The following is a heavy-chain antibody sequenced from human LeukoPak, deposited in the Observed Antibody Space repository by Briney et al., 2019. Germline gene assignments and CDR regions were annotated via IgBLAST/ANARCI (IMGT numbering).Heavy chain of an antibody. V-gene: IGHV3-30*03. CDR3: ARDQFLEEWLFFDY. CDR1: GFTFSSYG. CDR2: ISYDGSNK. Sequence: GGSLRLSCAASGFTFSSYGMHWVRQAPGKGLEWVAVISYDGSNKYYADSVKGRFTISRDNSKNSLYLQMNSLRAEDTAVYYCARDQFLEEWLFFDYWGQGTLVTVSS. D-gene: IGHD3-3*01. J-gene: IGHJ4*02.